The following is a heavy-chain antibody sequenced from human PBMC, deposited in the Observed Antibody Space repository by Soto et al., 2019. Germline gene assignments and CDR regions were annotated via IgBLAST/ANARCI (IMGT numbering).Heavy chain of an antibody. Sequence: PGGSLRLSCAASGFTFSSYAMSWVRQAPGKGLEWVSAISGSGGSTYYADSVKGRFTISRDNSKNTLYLQMNSLRAEDTAVYYCAKVICFGELLTPSGAFDIWGQGKMVTVSS. CDR3: AKVICFGELLTPSGAFDI. D-gene: IGHD3-10*01. CDR1: GFTFSSYA. J-gene: IGHJ3*02. V-gene: IGHV3-23*01. CDR2: ISGSGGST.